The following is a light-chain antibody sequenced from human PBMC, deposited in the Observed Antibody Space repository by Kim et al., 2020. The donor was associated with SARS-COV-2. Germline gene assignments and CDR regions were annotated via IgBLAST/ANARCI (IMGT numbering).Light chain of an antibody. Sequence: SYELTQPPSVSVSPGQTASITCSGDKLGDKYACXYQQKPGQSPVLVIYQDSKRPSGIPERFSGSNSGNTATLTISGTQAMDEADYYCQAWDSSSHVVFGG. CDR3: QAWDSSSHVV. CDR1: KLGDKY. V-gene: IGLV3-1*01. CDR2: QDS. J-gene: IGLJ2*01.